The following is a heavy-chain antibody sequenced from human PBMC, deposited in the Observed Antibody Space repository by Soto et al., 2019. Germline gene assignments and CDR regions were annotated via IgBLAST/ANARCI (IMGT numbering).Heavy chain of an antibody. V-gene: IGHV1-18*04. CDR3: ARCGDYHNYNVMDV. CDR1: GYTFINYG. J-gene: IGHJ6*02. CDR2: ISAYNGKT. Sequence: QVQLVQSGAEVKTPGASVKVSCKASGYTFINYGISWVRQAPGQGLEWMGWISAYNGKTNYPQKLQGRVTMTTDTSTSTAYMELRSLRSDDTAVYYCARCGDYHNYNVMDVWGQGTTVTVSS.